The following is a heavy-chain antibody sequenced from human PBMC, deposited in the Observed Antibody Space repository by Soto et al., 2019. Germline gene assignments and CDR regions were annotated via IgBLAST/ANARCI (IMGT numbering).Heavy chain of an antibody. CDR3: ARSEQWLVSAFDI. J-gene: IGHJ3*02. D-gene: IGHD6-19*01. CDR1: DSPSVAMA. Sequence: PGESLKSPVQPLDSPSVAMAWVRQAPGKGLEWVSGVSASGLNTDYADPVKGRFYISRDNSKNTVSLHMNSLRAEDTAVYYCARSEQWLVSAFDIWGQGTMVTVSS. V-gene: IGHV3-23*01. CDR2: VSASGLNT.